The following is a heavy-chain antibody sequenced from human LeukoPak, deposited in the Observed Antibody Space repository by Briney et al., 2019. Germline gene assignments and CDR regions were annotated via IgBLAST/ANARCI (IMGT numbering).Heavy chain of an antibody. CDR1: GFTFSSYW. V-gene: IGHV3-7*01. J-gene: IGHJ4*02. CDR2: IKQDGSEK. D-gene: IGHD2-21*02. Sequence: GGSLRLSCVASGFTFSSYWMSWVRQAPGKGLEWVANIKQDGSEKYYVDSVKGRFTISRDNAKNSLYLQMNSLRAEDTAVYYCATHRTYCGGDCYSLDSFDYWGQGTLVTVSS. CDR3: ATHRTYCGGDCYSLDSFDY.